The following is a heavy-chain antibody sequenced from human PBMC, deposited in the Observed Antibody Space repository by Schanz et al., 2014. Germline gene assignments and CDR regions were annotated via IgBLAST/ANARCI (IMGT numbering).Heavy chain of an antibody. V-gene: IGHV1-18*01. J-gene: IGHJ5*02. D-gene: IGHD2-2*01. CDR3: ARDRRRYCSTASCLHDNWFDP. Sequence: QVQLVQSGAEVRKPGASVKVSCKASGYTFISYGISWVRQAPGQGLEWLGWISGSNGNTNYTQKFQGRVTMTTDTSTSTSYMELTSLRFDDTAVYYCARDRRRYCSTASCLHDNWFDPWGQGTLVIVSS. CDR1: GYTFISYG. CDR2: ISGSNGNT.